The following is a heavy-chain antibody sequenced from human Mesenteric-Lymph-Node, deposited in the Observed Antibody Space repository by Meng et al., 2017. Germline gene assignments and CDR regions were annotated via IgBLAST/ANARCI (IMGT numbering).Heavy chain of an antibody. J-gene: IGHJ4*02. Sequence: SVKVSCKASGGTFSSYAISWVRQAPGQGLEWMGGIIPIFGTANYAQKFQGRVTITADESTSTAYMELSSLRSEDTAVYYCARRWADYDFWSGYYSWGQGTLVTVSS. V-gene: IGHV1-69*13. CDR2: IIPIFGTA. CDR3: ARRWADYDFWSGYYS. CDR1: GGTFSSYA. D-gene: IGHD3-3*01.